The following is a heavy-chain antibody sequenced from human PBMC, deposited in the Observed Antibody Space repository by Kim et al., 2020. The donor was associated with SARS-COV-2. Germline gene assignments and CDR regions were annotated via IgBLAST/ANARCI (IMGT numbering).Heavy chain of an antibody. J-gene: IGHJ4*02. CDR3: AKATRYCSSTSCPVSYFDY. CDR1: GFTFSSYA. Sequence: GGSLRLSCAASGFTFSSYAMSWVRQAPGKGLEWVSAISGSGGSTYYADSVKGRFTISRDNSKNTLYLQMNSLRAEDTAVYYCAKATRYCSSTSCPVSYFDYWGQGTLVTVSS. CDR2: ISGSGGST. D-gene: IGHD2-2*01. V-gene: IGHV3-23*01.